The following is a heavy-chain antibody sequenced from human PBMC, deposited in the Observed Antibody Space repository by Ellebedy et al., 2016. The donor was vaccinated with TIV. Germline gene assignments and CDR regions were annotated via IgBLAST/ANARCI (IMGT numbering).Heavy chain of an antibody. D-gene: IGHD3-10*01. CDR2: LTTGGVT. CDR3: AKDSGRSGWISDY. CDR1: GFTFSTYA. J-gene: IGHJ4*02. Sequence: PGGSLRLSCVVSGFTFSTYAMRWFRQAPGKGLEWVSALTTGGVTFYADSVKGRFTTSRDSSKNTLYLQMNSLRVEDTAVYFCAKDSGRSGWISDYWGQGTLVTVSS. V-gene: IGHV3-23*01.